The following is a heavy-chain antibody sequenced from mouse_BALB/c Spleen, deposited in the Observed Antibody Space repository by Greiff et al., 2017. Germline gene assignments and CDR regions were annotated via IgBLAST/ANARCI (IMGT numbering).Heavy chain of an antibody. J-gene: IGHJ4*01. CDR1: GYSITSDYA. CDR3: ARYDYDGAMDY. D-gene: IGHD2-4*01. Sequence: VQLQQSGPGLVKPSQSLSLTCTVTGYSITSDYAWNWIRQFPGNKLEWMGYISYSGSTSYNPSLTSRISITRDTSKNQFFLQLNSVTTEDTATYDCARYDYDGAMDYWGQGTPVTVSA. CDR2: ISYSGST. V-gene: IGHV3-2*02.